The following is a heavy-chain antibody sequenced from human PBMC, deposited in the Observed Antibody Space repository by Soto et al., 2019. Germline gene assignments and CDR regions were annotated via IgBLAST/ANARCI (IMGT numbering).Heavy chain of an antibody. Sequence: QVQLQESGPGLVKPSQTLSLTCIVSGGSISSGDYYWAWIRQTPGKGLEWIGHIYYSGSTYYSSSLKSRLTRSTHATQNQCSLRLNSVTADDTHVAYCDRVGHGHRSGSYSTTFDHLGQGP. V-gene: IGHV4-30-4*01. CDR2: IYYSGST. J-gene: IGHJ4*01. D-gene: IGHD2-21*01. CDR1: GGSISSGDYY. CDR3: DRVGHGHRSGSYSTTFDH.